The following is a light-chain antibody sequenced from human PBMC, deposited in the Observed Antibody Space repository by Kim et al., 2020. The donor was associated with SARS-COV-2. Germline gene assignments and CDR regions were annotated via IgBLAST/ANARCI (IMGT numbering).Light chain of an antibody. V-gene: IGLV3-10*01. CDR2: ENS. Sequence: GVTTSSTGCSDALAKKYAYWYQQKPGQAPVLVIYENSKRPSGIPDRFSGSSSGTMATLTISGVQVEDEADYYCYLTDSSGNHRVFGGGTQLTVL. CDR1: ALAKKY. J-gene: IGLJ7*01. CDR3: YLTDSSGNHRV.